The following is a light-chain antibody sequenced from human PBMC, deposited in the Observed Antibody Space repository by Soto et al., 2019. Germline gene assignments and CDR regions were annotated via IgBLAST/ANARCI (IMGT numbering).Light chain of an antibody. CDR2: LAS. Sequence: IVLTQFTATLSSFPGDRVTLSCRASRAVNTRLAWYQHKPGQAPRLLIYLASNRAAGVPARFSGSGSGTDFTLTISSLEPEDFAVYYCQQRSNWPPYTFGQGTKVDIK. V-gene: IGKV3-11*01. CDR1: RAVNTR. CDR3: QQRSNWPPYT. J-gene: IGKJ2*01.